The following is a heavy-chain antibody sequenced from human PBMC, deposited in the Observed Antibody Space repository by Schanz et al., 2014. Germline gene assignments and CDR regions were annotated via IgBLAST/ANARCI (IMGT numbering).Heavy chain of an antibody. CDR3: VRDSFFAFDY. D-gene: IGHD3-3*01. J-gene: IGHJ4*02. V-gene: IGHV3-48*01. Sequence: EVHLLESGGGLVEPGGSLRLSCATSGFSLDIFAVSWVRLAPGKGLEWVSNVSRSTPDIYYAYSVKGRFTMSRDNAKNSVFLQMNSLRAEDTAVYYCVRDSFFAFDYWGQGTLVAVSS. CDR2: VSRSTPDI. CDR1: GFSLDIFA.